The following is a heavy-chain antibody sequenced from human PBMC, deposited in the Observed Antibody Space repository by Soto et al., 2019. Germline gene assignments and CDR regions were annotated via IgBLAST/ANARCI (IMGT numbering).Heavy chain of an antibody. J-gene: IGHJ6*02. CDR3: ARGWVVVAPAIYYYYGMDV. CDR1: AFTFSTYW. CDR2: IKQDGSER. D-gene: IGHD2-15*01. Sequence: GGSLRLSCAASAFTFSTYWMSWVRQAPGKGLEWVANIKQDGSERYYVDSVKGRFTISRDNAKNSLYLQMNSLRPEDTAVYYCARGWVVVAPAIYYYYGMDVWGQGATVTVAS. V-gene: IGHV3-7*01.